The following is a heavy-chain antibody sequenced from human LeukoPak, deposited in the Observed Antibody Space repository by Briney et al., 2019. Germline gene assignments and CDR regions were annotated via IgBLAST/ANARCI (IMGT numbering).Heavy chain of an antibody. CDR3: AKDRDHVVDY. D-gene: IGHD1-14*01. V-gene: IGHV3-23*01. CDR2: ISGSGGST. Sequence: PGGSLRLSCATSGFTFSSYEMTWVRQAPGKGLEWVSAISGSGGSTYYADSVKGRFTISRDNSKNTLYLQMNSLRAEDTAVYYGAKDRDHVVDYWGQGTLVTVSS. J-gene: IGHJ4*02. CDR1: GFTFSSYE.